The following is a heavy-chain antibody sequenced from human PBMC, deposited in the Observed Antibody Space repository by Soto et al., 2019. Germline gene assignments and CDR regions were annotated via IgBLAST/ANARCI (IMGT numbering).Heavy chain of an antibody. J-gene: IGHJ6*02. CDR2: IDWNSGSV. CDR3: VKGRTPYQVKYGMDV. D-gene: IGHD2-21*01. V-gene: IGHV3-9*01. CDR1: GFTFDDYA. Sequence: EVQLVESWGGLVQPGRSLRLSCADSGFTFDDYAMHCVRQRPGKGLEWVSCIDWNSGSVDYAGSLKGRFTIYRDNADKALYLQMRSLRADDTALYYCVKGRTPYQVKYGMDVWGPGTTVTVSS.